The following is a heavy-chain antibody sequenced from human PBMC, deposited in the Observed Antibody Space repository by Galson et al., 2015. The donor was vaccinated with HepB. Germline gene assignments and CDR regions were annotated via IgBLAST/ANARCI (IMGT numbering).Heavy chain of an antibody. Sequence: SVKVSCKASGYTFTSYYMHWVRQAPGQGLEWMGIINPSGGSTSYAQKFQGRVTMTRDTSTSTVYMELSSLRSEDTAVYYCARGPRIAARPGAFDIWAKGQWSPSLQ. V-gene: IGHV1-46*01. CDR3: ARGPRIAARPGAFDI. J-gene: IGHJ3*02. CDR1: GYTFTSYY. D-gene: IGHD6-6*01. CDR2: INPSGGST.